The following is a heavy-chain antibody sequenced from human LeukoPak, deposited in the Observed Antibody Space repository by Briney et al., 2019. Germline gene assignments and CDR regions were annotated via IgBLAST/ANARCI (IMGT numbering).Heavy chain of an antibody. V-gene: IGHV1-2*02. J-gene: IGHJ4*02. CDR3: AGMDDYGDYSRDY. CDR1: GYIFTDYY. Sequence: ASVKVSCKASGYIFTDYYMHWVRQAPGQGLEWMGWINPNSGGTNYAQKFQGRVTMTRDTSISTAYMELSRLRSDDTAVYYCAGMDDYGDYSRDYWGQGTLVTVSS. D-gene: IGHD4-17*01. CDR2: INPNSGGT.